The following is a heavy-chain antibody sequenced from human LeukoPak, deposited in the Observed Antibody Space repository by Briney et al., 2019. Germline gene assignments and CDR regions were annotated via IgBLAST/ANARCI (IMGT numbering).Heavy chain of an antibody. CDR1: GGTFSSYA. V-gene: IGHV1-69*06. CDR2: IIPIFGTA. J-gene: IGHJ4*02. CDR3: ARSFRDGSPFDY. Sequence: ASVKVSCKASGGTFSSYAISWVRQAPGQGLEWMGGIIPIFGTANYAQKFQGRVTITADKSTSTAYMELSSLRSEDTAVYYCARSFRDGSPFDYWGQGTLVTVSS. D-gene: IGHD5-24*01.